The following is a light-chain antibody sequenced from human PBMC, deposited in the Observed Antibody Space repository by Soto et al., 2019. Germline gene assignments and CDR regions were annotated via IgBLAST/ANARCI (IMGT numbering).Light chain of an antibody. Sequence: QSVLTQPPSVSGAPGQRVTISCTGSSSNIGAGYDVHWYQQLPGTAPKLLIYGNSNRPSGVPDRFSGSKSGTSASPAITGLQAEDEADYYCQSYDSSKDVVFGGGTKLTVL. CDR3: QSYDSSKDVV. CDR2: GNS. V-gene: IGLV1-40*01. CDR1: SSNIGAGYD. J-gene: IGLJ2*01.